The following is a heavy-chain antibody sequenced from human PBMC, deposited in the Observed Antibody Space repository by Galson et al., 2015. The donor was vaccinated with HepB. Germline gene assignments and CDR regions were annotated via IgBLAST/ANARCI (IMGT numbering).Heavy chain of an antibody. Sequence: SVKVSCKASGYTFTSYDINWVRQATGQGLEWMGWMNPNSGNTGYAQKFQGRVTMTRNTSISTAYMELSSLRSEDTAVYYCARAYCSGGSCYEPPLYYYYYYGMDVWGQGTTVTVSS. CDR2: MNPNSGNT. V-gene: IGHV1-8*01. J-gene: IGHJ6*02. D-gene: IGHD2-15*01. CDR1: GYTFTSYD. CDR3: ARAYCSGGSCYEPPLYYYYYYGMDV.